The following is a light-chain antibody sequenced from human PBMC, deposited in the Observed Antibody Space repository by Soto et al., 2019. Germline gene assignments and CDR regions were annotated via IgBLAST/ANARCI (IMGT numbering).Light chain of an antibody. J-gene: IGKJ1*01. CDR3: QQYGSAPQT. Sequence: EIVLTQSPGTLSLSPGEKATFSCRASQTVSQDYLAWFQHKPGQAPRLLMFSATSRAAGIPDRFSGSGSGTDFTLTISRVDREDFAVYFCQQYGSAPQTFGQGTRVEIK. V-gene: IGKV3-20*01. CDR1: QTVSQDY. CDR2: SAT.